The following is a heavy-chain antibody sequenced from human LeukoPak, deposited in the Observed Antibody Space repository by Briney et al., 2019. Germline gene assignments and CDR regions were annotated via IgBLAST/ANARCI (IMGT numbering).Heavy chain of an antibody. D-gene: IGHD5-18*01. CDR3: ARSTGSSYGLNDY. Sequence: SETLSLTCTVSGGSISSSSCYWGWIRQPPGKGLEWIGTIYYSGSTYYNPSLKSRVTISVDTSKNQFSLKLSSVTAADTAVYYCARSTGSSYGLNDYWGQGTLVTVSS. V-gene: IGHV4-39*07. CDR1: GGSISSSSCY. CDR2: IYYSGST. J-gene: IGHJ4*02.